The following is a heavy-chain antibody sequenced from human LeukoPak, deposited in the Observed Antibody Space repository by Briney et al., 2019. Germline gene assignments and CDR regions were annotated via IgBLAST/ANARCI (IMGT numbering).Heavy chain of an antibody. V-gene: IGHV1-69*04. CDR1: GGTFSSYA. J-gene: IGHJ6*02. CDR2: IIPILGIA. D-gene: IGHD2-2*01. Sequence: ASVKVSCKASGGTFSSYAISWVRQAPGQGLEWMGRIIPILGIANYAQKFQGRVTITTDKSTSTAYMELSSLRSEDTAVYYCARDPPGYCSSTSCTYYGMDVWGQGTTVTVSS. CDR3: ARDPPGYCSSTSCTYYGMDV.